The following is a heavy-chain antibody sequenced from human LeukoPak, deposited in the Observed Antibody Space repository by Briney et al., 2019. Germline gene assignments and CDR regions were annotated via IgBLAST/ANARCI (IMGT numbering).Heavy chain of an antibody. CDR2: ISGSDGTT. Sequence: GGSLRLSCAASGFTFSSYAMSWVRQAPGKGLEWVSSISGSDGTTYYADSVKGRFTISRDNSKYTLSLQMNSLRAENTAVYYCAKVDNWKYGHHDFWGQGTLVTVSS. V-gene: IGHV3-23*01. J-gene: IGHJ4*02. CDR1: GFTFSSYA. D-gene: IGHD1-1*01. CDR3: AKVDNWKYGHHDF.